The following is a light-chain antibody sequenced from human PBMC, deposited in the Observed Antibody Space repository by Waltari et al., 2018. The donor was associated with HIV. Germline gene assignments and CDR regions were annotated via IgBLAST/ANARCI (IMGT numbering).Light chain of an antibody. CDR2: DTS. J-gene: IGLJ3*02. CDR3: VLSYDADWV. V-gene: IGLV7-46*01. Sequence: QSVVTQEPSLTVSSGGTVTLTCDSSTGPATNYHYPYWFQQMPSQAPRTLIYDTSNRQSWTPARFSASLLGGKAALTLSGAQREDEADYYCVLSYDADWVFGGGTKLTVL. CDR1: TGPATNYHY.